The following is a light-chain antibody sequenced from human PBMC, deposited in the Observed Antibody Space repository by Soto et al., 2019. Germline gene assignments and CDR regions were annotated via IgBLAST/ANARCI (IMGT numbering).Light chain of an antibody. CDR2: DAS. J-gene: IGKJ5*01. CDR3: QQRSNWPPS. CDR1: QSVSSY. Sequence: EIVLTQSPATLSLSPGEIVTLSCRASQSVSSYLAWYQQKPGQAPRLLIYDASNRATGIPARFSGSGSGTDFTLTISSLEPEDFAVYYCQQRSNWPPSFGQGTRLEIK. V-gene: IGKV3-11*01.